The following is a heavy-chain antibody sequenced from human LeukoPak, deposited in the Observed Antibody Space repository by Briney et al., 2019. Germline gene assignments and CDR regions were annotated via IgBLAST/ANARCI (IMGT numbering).Heavy chain of an antibody. J-gene: IGHJ4*02. CDR1: GGSFSGYY. V-gene: IGHV4-34*01. CDR2: INHSGST. D-gene: IGHD3-3*01. Sequence: PSETLSLTCAVYGGSFSGYYWSWIRQPPGKGLEWIGEINHSGSTNYNPSLKSRVTISVDTSKNRFSLKLSSVTAADTAVYYCAREMGYDFWSGYFFDYWGQGTLVTVSS. CDR3: AREMGYDFWSGYFFDY.